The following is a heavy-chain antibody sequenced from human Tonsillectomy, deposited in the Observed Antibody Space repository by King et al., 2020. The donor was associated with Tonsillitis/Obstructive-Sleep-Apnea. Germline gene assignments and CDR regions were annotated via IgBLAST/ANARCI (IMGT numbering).Heavy chain of an antibody. J-gene: IGHJ4*02. D-gene: IGHD3-22*01. Sequence: QLVQSGGGVVQPGRSLRLSCAASGFTFSTYAMHWVRQAPGKGLEGVAIIWFEESNKYYADSVKGRFTISRDNSKSTLYLHMNSLRAEDTAVYYCAREGKEKAVDYYDSSVYLPPVPFDYWGQGTLVTISS. V-gene: IGHV3-33*01. CDR3: AREGKEKAVDYYDSSVYLPPVPFDY. CDR2: IWFEESNK. CDR1: GFTFSTYA.